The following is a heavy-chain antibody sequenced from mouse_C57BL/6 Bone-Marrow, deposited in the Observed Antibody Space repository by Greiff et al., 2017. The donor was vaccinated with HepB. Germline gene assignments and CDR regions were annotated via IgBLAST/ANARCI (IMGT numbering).Heavy chain of an antibody. CDR2: IDPSDSYT. V-gene: IGHV1-59*01. CDR1: GYTFTSYW. J-gene: IGHJ2*01. D-gene: IGHD2-12*01. CDR3: ARYYSFDY. Sequence: QVQLQQPGAELVRPGTSVKLSCKASGYTFTSYWMHWVKQRPGQGLEWIGVIDPSDSYTNYNQKFKGKATLTVDTSSSTAYMQLSSLTSEDAAVYYCARYYSFDYWGQGTTLTVSS.